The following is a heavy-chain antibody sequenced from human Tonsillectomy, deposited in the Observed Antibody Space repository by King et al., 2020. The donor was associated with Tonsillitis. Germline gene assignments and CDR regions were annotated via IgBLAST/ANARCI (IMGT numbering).Heavy chain of an antibody. Sequence: VQLVESGGGLVKPGGSLRLSCAASGFTFSNAWMSWVRQAPGKGLEWVGRIKSKTDGGTTDYAAPVKGRFTISRDDSKNTLYLQMNSLKTEDTAVYYCTTAGIGVVTAIPGYWGQGTLVTVSS. D-gene: IGHD2-21*02. CDR3: TTAGIGVVTAIPGY. V-gene: IGHV3-15*01. CDR2: IKSKTDGGTT. CDR1: GFTFSNAW. J-gene: IGHJ4*02.